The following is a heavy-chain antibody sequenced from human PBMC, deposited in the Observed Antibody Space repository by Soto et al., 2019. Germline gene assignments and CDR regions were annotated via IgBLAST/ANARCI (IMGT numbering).Heavy chain of an antibody. CDR2: ISGSGGST. J-gene: IGHJ5*02. CDR3: AKDPNSSSWYDNWFDP. CDR1: GFTFSSYA. V-gene: IGHV3-23*01. Sequence: GGSLRLSCAASGFTFSSYAMSWVRQAPGKGLEWVSAISGSGGSTYYADSVKGRFTISRDNSKNTLYLQMNSLRAEDTAVYYCAKDPNSSSWYDNWFDPWGQGTLVTVSS. D-gene: IGHD6-13*01.